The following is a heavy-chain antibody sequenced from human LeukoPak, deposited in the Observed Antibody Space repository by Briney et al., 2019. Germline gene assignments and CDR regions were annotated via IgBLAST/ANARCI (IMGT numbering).Heavy chain of an antibody. V-gene: IGHV6-1*01. CDR1: GDSVSSNSGA. J-gene: IGHJ3*02. Sequence: SGTLSLTCVISGDSVSSNSGAWNWTRQSPSRGLEWLGRTYYRSKWYNDYAVSVKSRIAINPDTSKNHFSLQLNSVTPEDTAVYYCARGAALGDAFDIWGQGRMASVSS. CDR3: ARGAALGDAFDI. CDR2: TYYRSKWYN. D-gene: IGHD5-18*01.